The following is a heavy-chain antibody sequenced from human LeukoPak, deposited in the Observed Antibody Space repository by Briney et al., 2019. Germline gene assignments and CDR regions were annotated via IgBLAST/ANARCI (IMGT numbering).Heavy chain of an antibody. V-gene: IGHV4-34*01. Sequence: SETLSLTCAVYGGSFSGYYWSWIRQPPGKGLEWIGEINHSGSTNYNPSLKSRVTISVDTSKNQFSLKLSSVTAADTAVYYCASSGGAPLRGQGTLVTVSS. J-gene: IGHJ4*02. D-gene: IGHD3-16*01. CDR3: ASSGGAPL. CDR2: INHSGST. CDR1: GGSFSGYY.